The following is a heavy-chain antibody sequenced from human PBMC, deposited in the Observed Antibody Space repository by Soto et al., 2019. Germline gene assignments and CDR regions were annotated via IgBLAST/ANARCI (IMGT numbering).Heavy chain of an antibody. CDR2: IWYDGSNK. D-gene: IGHD3-10*01. J-gene: IGHJ4*02. CDR3: ARDRSRFGDFDY. Sequence: GGSLRLSCAASGFTFSSYGMHWVRQAPGKGLEWVAVIWYDGSNKYYADSVKGRFTISRDNSKNTLYLQMNSLRAEDTAVYYCARDRSRFGDFDYWGQGTLVTVSS. V-gene: IGHV3-33*01. CDR1: GFTFSSYG.